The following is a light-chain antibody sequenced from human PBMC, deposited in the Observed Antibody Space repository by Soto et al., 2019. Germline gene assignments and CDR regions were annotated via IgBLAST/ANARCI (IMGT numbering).Light chain of an antibody. CDR3: QQFSSYPLT. CDR2: DAS. J-gene: IGKJ4*01. V-gene: IGKV3-20*01. CDR1: QTVRNNY. Sequence: EIVFTQSPGTLSFSPGERATLSCRASQTVRNNYLAWYQQKPGQAPRLLIYDASSRATGIPDMFSGGGSGTDFTLTISRLEPEDFAVYYCQQFSSYPLTFGGGTKVDIK.